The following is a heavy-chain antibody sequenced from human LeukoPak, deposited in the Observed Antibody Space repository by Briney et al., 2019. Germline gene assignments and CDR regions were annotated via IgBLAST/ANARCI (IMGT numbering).Heavy chain of an antibody. D-gene: IGHD5-18*01. Sequence: GGSLRLSCTVSGFTFSGYEMNWVRQAPGKGLEWVSYISSSGSTIFYADSVKGRFTISRDNAKNSLYLQMNSLRAEDTAVYYCTRRGIQLWPHDDYWGQGTLVTVSS. J-gene: IGHJ4*02. CDR3: TRRGIQLWPHDDY. CDR1: GFTFSGYE. V-gene: IGHV3-48*03. CDR2: ISSSGSTI.